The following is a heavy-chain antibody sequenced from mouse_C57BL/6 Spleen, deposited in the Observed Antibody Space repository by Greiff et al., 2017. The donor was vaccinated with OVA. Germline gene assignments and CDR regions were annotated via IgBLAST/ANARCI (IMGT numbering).Heavy chain of an antibody. V-gene: IGHV5-6*01. J-gene: IGHJ2*01. CDR3: ARHRGDY. CDR1: GFTFSSYG. Sequence: EVKLVESGGDLVKPGGSLKLSCAASGFTFSSYGMSWVRQTPDKRLEWVATISSGGSYTYYPDSVKGRFTSSRDNAKNTLYLQMSSLKSEDTAMYYCARHRGDYWGQGTTLTVSS. CDR2: ISSGGSYT.